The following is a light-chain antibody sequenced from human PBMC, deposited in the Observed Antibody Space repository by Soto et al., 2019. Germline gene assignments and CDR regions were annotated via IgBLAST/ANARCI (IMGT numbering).Light chain of an antibody. CDR3: QQRSNWPPLT. J-gene: IGKJ4*01. CDR1: QTVSSK. CDR2: DAS. Sequence: EIVLTQSPATLSLSPGERATLSFSASQTVSSKLAWYQQKPGQAPRLLIYDASNRATGIPARFSGSGSGTDFTLTISSLEPEDFAVYYCQQRSNWPPLTFGGGTKVDIK. V-gene: IGKV3-11*01.